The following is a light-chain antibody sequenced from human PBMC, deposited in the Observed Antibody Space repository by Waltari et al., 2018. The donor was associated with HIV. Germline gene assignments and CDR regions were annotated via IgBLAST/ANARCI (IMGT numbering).Light chain of an antibody. CDR1: NSGLKV. CDR2: DDT. J-gene: IGLJ3*02. CDR3: QMWDDDTNSVL. Sequence: SEVLTQPPSVSVAPGQTARISCGGSNSGLKVGPWSRPKPGQAPELVVYDDTDRPSGIPVRFSGSNSGNTATLIISGVEAGDEADYYCQMWDDDTNSVLFGGGTKLTVL. V-gene: IGLV3-21*02.